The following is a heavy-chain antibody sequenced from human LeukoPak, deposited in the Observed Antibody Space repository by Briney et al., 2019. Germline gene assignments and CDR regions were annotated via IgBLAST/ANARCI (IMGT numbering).Heavy chain of an antibody. D-gene: IGHD6-13*01. J-gene: IGHJ6*03. CDR2: IKSKTDGGTT. V-gene: IGHV3-15*01. CDR1: GFTFSNAW. Sequence: PGGSLRLSCAASGFTFSNAWMSWVRQAPGKGLEWVGRIKSKTDGGTTDYAAPVKGRFTISRDDSKNTLYLQMNSLKTEDTAVYYCASLFEAATGYYMDVWGKGTTVTVSS. CDR3: ASLFEAATGYYMDV.